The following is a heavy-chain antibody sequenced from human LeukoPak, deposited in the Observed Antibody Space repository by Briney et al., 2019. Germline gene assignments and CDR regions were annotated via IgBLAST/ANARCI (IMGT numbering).Heavy chain of an antibody. D-gene: IGHD3-22*01. CDR1: GFTFSSYA. J-gene: IGHJ2*01. CDR2: XXDSGGST. CDR3: AKVLRYDSGGYYWYFDL. Sequence: PGGSLRLSCAASGFTFSSYAMSWVRQAPGKGLEXXXXXXDSGGSTYYADSVKGRFTISRDNSKNTLYLQMDSLRAEDTAVYYCAKVLRYDSGGYYWYFDLWGRGTLVTVSS. V-gene: IGHV3-23*01.